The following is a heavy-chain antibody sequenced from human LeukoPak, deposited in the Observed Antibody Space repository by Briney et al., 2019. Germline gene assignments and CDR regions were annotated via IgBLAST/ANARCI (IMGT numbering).Heavy chain of an antibody. V-gene: IGHV3-7*05. CDR3: ASGKTVTTSLDH. CDR2: INQDGGEI. J-gene: IGHJ4*02. D-gene: IGHD4-17*01. CDR1: RHTFRVHW. Sequence: GGSLRLSCAPSRHTFRVHWINWVRQAPGKGLEWVANINQDGGEIHYGDSVKGRFTISRDNAKNSLYLQMNSVRAEDTAVYYCASGKTVTTSLDHWGQGSLVTVSS.